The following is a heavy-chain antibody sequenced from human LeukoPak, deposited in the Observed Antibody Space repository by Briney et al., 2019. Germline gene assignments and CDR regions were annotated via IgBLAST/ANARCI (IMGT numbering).Heavy chain of an antibody. D-gene: IGHD4/OR15-4a*01. CDR1: GYSISSGHY. V-gene: IGHV4-38-2*02. CDR3: TRRLSNGATLNYFDY. J-gene: IGHJ4*02. CDR2: MYHSGST. Sequence: SETLSLTCTVSGYSISSGHYWGWVRQPPGKGLEYIGSMYHSGSTYYNPSLKSRVTISVDTSKKQFSLKLRSVTAADTAVYYCTRRLSNGATLNYFDYWGQGTLVTVSS.